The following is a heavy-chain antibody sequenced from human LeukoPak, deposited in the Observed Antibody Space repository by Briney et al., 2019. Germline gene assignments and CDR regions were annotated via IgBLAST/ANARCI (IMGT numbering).Heavy chain of an antibody. Sequence: ASVKVSCKASGGTFSSYAISWVRQAPGQGLEWMGGIIPIFGTANYAQKFQGRVTITADKSTSTAYMELSSLRSEDTAVYYCASSDYDILTGQRYYYYYYMDVWGKGTTVTVSS. CDR2: IIPIFGTA. CDR1: GGTFSSYA. J-gene: IGHJ6*03. CDR3: ASSDYDILTGQRYYYYYYMDV. V-gene: IGHV1-69*06. D-gene: IGHD3-9*01.